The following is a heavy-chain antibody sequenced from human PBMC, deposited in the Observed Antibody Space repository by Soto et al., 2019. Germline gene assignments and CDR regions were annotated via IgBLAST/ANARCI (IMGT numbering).Heavy chain of an antibody. Sequence: QVQLVQSGAEVKKPGASVKVSCKASGYTFTSYGISWVRQAPGQGLEWMGWISAYNGNTNYAQKLQGRVXXTXDXXTSTAYMELRSLRSDDTAVNYCARDMGGDYYAFDIWGQGTMVTVSS. CDR1: GYTFTSYG. V-gene: IGHV1-18*01. CDR3: ARDMGGDYYAFDI. D-gene: IGHD4-17*01. J-gene: IGHJ3*02. CDR2: ISAYNGNT.